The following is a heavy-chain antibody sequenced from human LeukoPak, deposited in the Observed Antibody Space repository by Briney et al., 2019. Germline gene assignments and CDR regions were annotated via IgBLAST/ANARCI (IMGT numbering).Heavy chain of an antibody. CDR3: AREDDSWGPNNIDL. Sequence: PGGSLRLSCAASAFTFSDYSMKWVRQAPGKGREWISYIDTSSSTMLYADSVMGRFTISRDNAKESLYLQMNSLRDEDTAVYYCAREDDSWGPNNIDLWGQGTMVTVSS. CDR2: IDTSSSTM. D-gene: IGHD7-27*01. CDR1: AFTFSDYS. V-gene: IGHV3-48*02. J-gene: IGHJ3*01.